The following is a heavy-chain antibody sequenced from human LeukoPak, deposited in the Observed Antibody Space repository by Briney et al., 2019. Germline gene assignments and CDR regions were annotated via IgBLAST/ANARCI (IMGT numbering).Heavy chain of an antibody. CDR2: INAGNGNT. CDR1: GYTFTSYA. CDR3: ARDGVLLWFRELWTPAYYFDY. V-gene: IGHV1-3*01. D-gene: IGHD3-10*01. Sequence: ASVKVSCKASGYTFTSYAMHWVRQAPGQRLEWMGWINAGNGNTKYSQKFQGRVTITRDTSASTAYMELSSLRSEDTAVYYCARDGVLLWFRELWTPAYYFDYWGQGTLVTVSS. J-gene: IGHJ4*02.